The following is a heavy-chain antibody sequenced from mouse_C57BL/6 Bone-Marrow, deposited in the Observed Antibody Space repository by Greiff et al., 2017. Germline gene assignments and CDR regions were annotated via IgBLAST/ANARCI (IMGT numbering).Heavy chain of an antibody. D-gene: IGHD1-1*01. J-gene: IGHJ2*01. CDR3: ARLGKITTVVLDY. CDR1: GFNIKDYY. V-gene: IGHV14-2*01. CDR2: IDPEDGET. Sequence: VQLQQSGAELVKPGASVKLSCKASGFNIKDYYMHWVKQRTEQCLEWIGRIDPEDGETKYAPKFQGKATITADTSSNTAYLQLSSLTSEDTAVYYWARLGKITTVVLDYWGQGTTLTVSA.